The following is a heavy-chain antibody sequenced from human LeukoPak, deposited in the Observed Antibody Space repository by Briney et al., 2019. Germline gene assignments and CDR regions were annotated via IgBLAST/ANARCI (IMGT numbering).Heavy chain of an antibody. Sequence: PSETLSLTYAVYGGSFSNYYWSWIRQPPGKGLEWIGYIYYSGSTYYNPSLRSRVTISVDTSKNQFSLKLSSVTAADTAVYYCARSSEGRYYYDSSGFSYYYYYMDVWGKGTTVTISS. CDR3: ARSSEGRYYYDSSGFSYYYYYMDV. D-gene: IGHD3-22*01. J-gene: IGHJ6*03. V-gene: IGHV4-59*01. CDR1: GGSFSNYY. CDR2: IYYSGST.